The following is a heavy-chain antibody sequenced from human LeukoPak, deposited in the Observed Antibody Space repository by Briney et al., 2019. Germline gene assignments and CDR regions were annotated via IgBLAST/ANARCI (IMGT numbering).Heavy chain of an antibody. CDR2: ISSNGGST. D-gene: IGHD3-9*01. V-gene: IGHV3-64*01. CDR3: ARGDAGYDILTGYYSDY. CDR1: GFTFSSYA. J-gene: IGHJ4*02. Sequence: GGSLRLSCAASGFTFSSYAMHWVRQAPGKGLEYVSAISSNGGSTYYANSVKGRFTISRDNPKNTLYLQMGSLRAEDMAVYYCARGDAGYDILTGYYSDYWGQGTLVTVSS.